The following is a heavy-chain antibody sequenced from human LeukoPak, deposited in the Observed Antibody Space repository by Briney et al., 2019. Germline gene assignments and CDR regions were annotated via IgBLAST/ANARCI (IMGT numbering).Heavy chain of an antibody. CDR2: IRNSASRVYYT. CDR1: GFTFSDYA. CDR3: ASPPQGGSWYVPDS. J-gene: IGHJ4*02. D-gene: IGHD3-10*01. V-gene: IGHV3-23*01. Sequence: GGSLRLSCAASGFTFSDYAMNWVRQAPGKGLEWVSGIRNSASRVYYTYYADSVKGRFTISRDNSKNTLYLQMDNLRAEDTAVYYCASPPQGGSWYVPDSWGQGTLVTVSS.